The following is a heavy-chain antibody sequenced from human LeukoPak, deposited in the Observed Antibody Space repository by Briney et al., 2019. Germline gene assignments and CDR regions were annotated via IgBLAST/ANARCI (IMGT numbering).Heavy chain of an antibody. Sequence: SETLSLTCTVSGGSISSYYWSWIRQPAGKGLEWIGRIYTSGSTNYNPSLKSRVTISIDMSKNQFSLRLRSVTAADTAVYYCARGQVGSYVYYYYYGMDVWGQGTTVTV. CDR3: ARGQVGSYVYYYYYGMDV. J-gene: IGHJ6*02. CDR2: IYTSGST. CDR1: GGSISSYY. D-gene: IGHD3-10*01. V-gene: IGHV4-4*07.